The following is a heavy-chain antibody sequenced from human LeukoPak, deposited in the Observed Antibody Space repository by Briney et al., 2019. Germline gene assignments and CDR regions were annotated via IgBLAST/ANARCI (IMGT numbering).Heavy chain of an antibody. CDR1: GGTSSTYA. Sequence: SVKVSCKASGGTSSTYAISWVRQAPGQGLEWMGRIIPIFGTANYAQKFQGRVTITTDESTSTAYMELSSLRSEDTAVYYCARGQGSDNWFDPWGQGTLVTVSS. J-gene: IGHJ5*02. CDR2: IIPIFGTA. V-gene: IGHV1-69*05. CDR3: ARGQGSDNWFDP.